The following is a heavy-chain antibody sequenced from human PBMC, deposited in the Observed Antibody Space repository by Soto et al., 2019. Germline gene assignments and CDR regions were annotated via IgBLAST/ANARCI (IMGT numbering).Heavy chain of an antibody. D-gene: IGHD4-17*01. CDR2: IHPGDSDT. CDR3: TLSYGDSYYYYYGMDV. J-gene: IGHJ6*02. V-gene: IGHV5-51*01. CDR1: GFSFSRYT. Sequence: GESLKISCLGSGFSFSRYTVGLVRQGPGKGLEWMGVIHPGDSDTRYSPSFQGQVIISADKSFSTAYLQWSSLKASDTAMYYCTLSYGDSYYYYYGMDVWGQGTTVTV.